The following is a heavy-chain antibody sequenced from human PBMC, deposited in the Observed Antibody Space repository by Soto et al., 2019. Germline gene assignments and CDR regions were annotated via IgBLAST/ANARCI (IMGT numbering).Heavy chain of an antibody. CDR1: GHTFSGHW. Sequence: PGESLKISCKASGHTFSGHWISWVRQVAGKGLQWMGNIDPSDSYTNYNPAFQGHVTFSVDKSSTTAYLHWSSLGPSDTAIYYCARHGAAIWLGYWGQGTLVTVSS. J-gene: IGHJ4*02. V-gene: IGHV5-10-1*01. D-gene: IGHD6-19*01. CDR3: ARHGAAIWLGY. CDR2: IDPSDSYT.